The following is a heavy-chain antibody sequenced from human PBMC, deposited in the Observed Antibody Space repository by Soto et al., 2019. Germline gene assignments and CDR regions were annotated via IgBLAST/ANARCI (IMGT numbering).Heavy chain of an antibody. J-gene: IGHJ3*02. CDR2: ISYDGSNK. D-gene: IGHD4-17*01. CDR1: RFTFSRYA. V-gene: IGHV3-30-3*01. Sequence: QGQLVESGGGVVQPGRSLRLFCAASRFTFSRYAMHWVRQAPGKGLEWVAVISYDGSNKYYADSVKGRFTISRDNSKNTLYLQMNSLRAEDXAVYYCAIDRPQYDYGAKGGAFDIWGQGTMVTVSS. CDR3: AIDRPQYDYGAKGGAFDI.